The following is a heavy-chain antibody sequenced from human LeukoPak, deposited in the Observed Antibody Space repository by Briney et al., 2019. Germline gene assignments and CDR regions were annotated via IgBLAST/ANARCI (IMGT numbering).Heavy chain of an antibody. CDR1: GFTFSSYG. Sequence: GGTLRLSCAASGFTFSSYGMSWVRQAPGKGLEWVSAISGSGGSTYYADSVKGRFTISRDNSKNTLYLQMNSLRAEDTAVYYCAKDKFWGYGDYSDYWGQGTLVTVSS. J-gene: IGHJ4*02. D-gene: IGHD7-27*01. CDR3: AKDKFWGYGDYSDY. CDR2: ISGSGGST. V-gene: IGHV3-23*01.